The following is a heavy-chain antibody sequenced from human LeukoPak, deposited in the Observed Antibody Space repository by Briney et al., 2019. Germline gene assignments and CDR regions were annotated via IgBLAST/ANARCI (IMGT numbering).Heavy chain of an antibody. D-gene: IGHD5-24*01. CDR1: GFTFRNYG. J-gene: IGHJ4*02. CDR3: AKQGDNSGLDY. CDR2: TSNDAINR. V-gene: IGHV3-30*18. Sequence: PGRSLRLSCAASGFTFRNYGMHWVRQAPGKGLEWVAVTSNDAINRIYADSVKGRFTISRDNSKNTLSLQMNSLRAEDTAVYYCAKQGDNSGLDYWGQGTLVTVSS.